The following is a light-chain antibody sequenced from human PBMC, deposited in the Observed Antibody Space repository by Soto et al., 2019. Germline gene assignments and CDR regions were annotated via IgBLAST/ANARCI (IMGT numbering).Light chain of an antibody. CDR2: KAS. CDR1: QSFSNW. CDR3: EQYNSYSWT. J-gene: IGKJ1*01. V-gene: IGKV1-5*03. Sequence: IQMTQSPSTLSASVGDTVTITCRASQSFSNWVAWYQQKPGKAPKFLIYKASTLESGVPSRFSGSGSGPEFTLTISSLQPDDFAAYDCEQYNSYSWTFGQWTKVEIK.